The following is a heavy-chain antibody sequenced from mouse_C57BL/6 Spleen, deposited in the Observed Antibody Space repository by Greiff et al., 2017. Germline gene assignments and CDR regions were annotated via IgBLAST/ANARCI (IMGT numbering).Heavy chain of an antibody. CDR1: GYAFTNYL. CDR3: ARWHGYAMDY. CDR2: INPGSGGT. Sequence: VKLQESGAELVRPGTSVKVSCKASGYAFTNYLIEWVKQRPGQGLEWIGVINPGSGGTNYNEKFKGKATLTADKSSSTAYMQLSSLTSEDSAVYFCARWHGYAMDYWGQGTSVTVSS. V-gene: IGHV1-54*01. J-gene: IGHJ4*01.